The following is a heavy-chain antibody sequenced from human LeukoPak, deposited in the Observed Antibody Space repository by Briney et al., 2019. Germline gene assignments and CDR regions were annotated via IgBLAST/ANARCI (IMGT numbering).Heavy chain of an antibody. D-gene: IGHD3-9*01. CDR1: GGTFSSYA. CDR2: IIPIFGTA. V-gene: IGHV1-69*13. Sequence: ASVKVSCKASGGTFSSYAISWVRQAPGQGLEWMGGIIPIFGTANYAQKFQGRVTITADESTSTAYMELSSLRSEDTAVYYCASTAGYYDILTGYHYYYYYMDVWGKGTTVTISS. J-gene: IGHJ6*03. CDR3: ASTAGYYDILTGYHYYYYYMDV.